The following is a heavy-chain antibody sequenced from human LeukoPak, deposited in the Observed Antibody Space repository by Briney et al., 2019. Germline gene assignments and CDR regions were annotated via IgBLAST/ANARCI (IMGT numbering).Heavy chain of an antibody. J-gene: IGHJ3*02. Sequence: PGRSLRLSCAASGFTFSSYAMHWVRQAPGKGLEWEAVISYDGSNKYYADSVKGRFTVSRDNSKNTLYLQMNSLRAEDTAVYYCARVQGGGAFDIWGQGTMVTVSS. CDR2: ISYDGSNK. CDR1: GFTFSSYA. D-gene: IGHD2-15*01. V-gene: IGHV3-30-3*01. CDR3: ARVQGGGAFDI.